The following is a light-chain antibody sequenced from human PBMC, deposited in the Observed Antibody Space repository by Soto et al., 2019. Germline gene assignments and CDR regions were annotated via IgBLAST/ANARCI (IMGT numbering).Light chain of an antibody. Sequence: ETVMTQSPVTLSVSPGERATLSCRASQSVGSSLAWYQQKPGQAPRLLIYGISTRAAGLPARFSGSGSETEFTLTISSLQSEDFAVYYCQQYNNWPLTFGGGTKVDIK. CDR1: QSVGSS. J-gene: IGKJ4*01. CDR3: QQYNNWPLT. V-gene: IGKV3-15*01. CDR2: GIS.